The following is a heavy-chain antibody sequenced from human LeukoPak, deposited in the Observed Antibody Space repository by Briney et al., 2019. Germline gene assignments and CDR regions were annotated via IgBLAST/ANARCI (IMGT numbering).Heavy chain of an antibody. J-gene: IGHJ4*02. CDR3: VSFYETY. Sequence: SCKASGYTFTTYAMHWVRQAPGKGLEWVAVISYDGSTEDYGDSVKGRFTISRDNSKNTLYLQMNSLRAEDTAVYYCVSFYETYWGRGTLVTVSS. D-gene: IGHD2/OR15-2a*01. CDR1: GYTFTTYA. CDR2: ISYDGSTE. V-gene: IGHV3-30-3*01.